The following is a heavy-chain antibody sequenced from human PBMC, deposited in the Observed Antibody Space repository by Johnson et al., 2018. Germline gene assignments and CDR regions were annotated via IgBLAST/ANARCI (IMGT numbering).Heavy chain of an antibody. CDR2: IKQDGSEK. D-gene: IGHD3-16*01. CDR3: GREGVPGAFNYDEGYYYYYGMDV. CDR1: GFTFSSYW. Sequence: VQLVESGGGLVQPGGSLRLSCAASGFTFSSYWMSWVRQAPGKGLEWVANIKQDGSEKYYVDSVKGRFTISRDNAKNSLYLQMNSLRAEDTAVLYCGREGVPGAFNYDEGYYYYYGMDVWGQGTTVTVSS. J-gene: IGHJ6*02. V-gene: IGHV3-7*01.